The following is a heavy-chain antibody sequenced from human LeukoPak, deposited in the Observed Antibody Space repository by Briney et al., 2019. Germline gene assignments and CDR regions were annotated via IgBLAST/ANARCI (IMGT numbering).Heavy chain of an antibody. V-gene: IGHV5-51*01. CDR2: IYPGDSDT. CDR3: ASNYDSSCYPDAFDI. CDR1: GYSFTSYW. D-gene: IGHD3-22*01. J-gene: IGHJ3*02. Sequence: GESLKISCTGSGYSFTSYWLDWMRQMPAKGLERVGIIYPGDSDTRYSPSFQGQVTISADKSISTAYLQWSSLKASDSAMYYCASNYDSSCYPDAFDIWGKGTMVTVSS.